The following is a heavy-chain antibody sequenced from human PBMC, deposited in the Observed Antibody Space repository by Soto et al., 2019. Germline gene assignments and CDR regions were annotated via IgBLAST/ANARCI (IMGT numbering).Heavy chain of an antibody. CDR2: ISAYNGNT. J-gene: IGHJ4*02. D-gene: IGHD2-2*01. Sequence: ASVKVSCKASGYTFTSYGISWVRQAPGQGLEWMGWISAYNGNTNYAQKLQGRVTMTTDTSTSTAYMELRSLRSDDTAVYYCASGELGYCSSTSCYVLDYWGQGTLVTVSS. CDR1: GYTFTSYG. V-gene: IGHV1-18*01. CDR3: ASGELGYCSSTSCYVLDY.